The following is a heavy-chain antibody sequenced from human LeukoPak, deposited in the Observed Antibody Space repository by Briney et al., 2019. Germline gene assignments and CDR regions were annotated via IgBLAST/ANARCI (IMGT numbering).Heavy chain of an antibody. CDR3: AKAYCGSGSPLDWFDP. V-gene: IGHV3-30*18. Sequence: GSLRLSCAASGFTFSSYGMHWVRQAPGKGLEWVAIISYDGSKKYYGDSVKGRFTISRDNSKNTLYLQMNSLRAEDTAVYYCAKAYCGSGSPLDWFDPWGQGTLVTVSS. D-gene: IGHD3-10*01. J-gene: IGHJ5*02. CDR1: GFTFSSYG. CDR2: ISYDGSKK.